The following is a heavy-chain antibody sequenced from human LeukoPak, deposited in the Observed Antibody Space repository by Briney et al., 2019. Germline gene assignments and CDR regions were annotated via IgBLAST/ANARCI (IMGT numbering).Heavy chain of an antibody. J-gene: IGHJ4*02. CDR1: GGSISSSSYY. V-gene: IGHV4-39*02. CDR2: IYYSGST. CDR3: AREGPFMITCGGLDY. D-gene: IGHD3-16*01. Sequence: SETLSLTCTVSGGSISSSSYYWGWIRQPPGKGLEWIESIYYSGSTYYNPSLKRRVTISVDTSKNQYSLKLSSVTAADTAVYYCAREGPFMITCGGLDYWGRGTLASASS.